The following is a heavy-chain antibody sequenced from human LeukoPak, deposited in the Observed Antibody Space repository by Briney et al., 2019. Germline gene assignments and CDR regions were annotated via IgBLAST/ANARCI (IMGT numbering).Heavy chain of an antibody. D-gene: IGHD6-13*01. CDR3: ARDGIAAAAFDY. CDR1: GFTFSNYA. V-gene: IGHV3-30*04. CDR2: ISYDGSNR. J-gene: IGHJ4*02. Sequence: GGSLRLSCAASGFTFSNYAMHWVRQAPGKELEWVALISYDGSNRDYADSVKGRFTISRDDSKNTLYLQMNSLRAEDTAVYYCARDGIAAAAFDYWGQGTLVTVSS.